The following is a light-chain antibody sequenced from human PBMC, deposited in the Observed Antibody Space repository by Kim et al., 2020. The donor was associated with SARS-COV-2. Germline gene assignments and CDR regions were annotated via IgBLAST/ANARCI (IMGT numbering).Light chain of an antibody. CDR2: KAS. CDR3: QQYNSYPYT. Sequence: SASVGDRVTITCRARQGISSWLAWYQQKPGKAPKLLIYKASSLESGVPSRFSGSGSGTEFTLTISSLQPDDFATYYCQQYNSYPYTFGQGTKLEI. J-gene: IGKJ2*01. V-gene: IGKV1-5*03. CDR1: QGISSW.